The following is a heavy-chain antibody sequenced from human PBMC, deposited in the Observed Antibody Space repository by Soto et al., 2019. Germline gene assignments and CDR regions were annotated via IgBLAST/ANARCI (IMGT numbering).Heavy chain of an antibody. J-gene: IGHJ6*02. CDR2: ISYDGSNK. CDR1: GFTFSSYA. Sequence: QVQLVESGGGVVQPGRSLRLSCAASGFTFSSYAMHWVRQAPGKGLEWVAVISYDGSNKYYADSVKGRFTISRDNSKNTLYLQMNSLRAEDTAVYYCARDFSEWLLYYSYGMDVWGQGTTVTVSS. V-gene: IGHV3-30-3*01. CDR3: ARDFSEWLLYYSYGMDV. D-gene: IGHD3-3*01.